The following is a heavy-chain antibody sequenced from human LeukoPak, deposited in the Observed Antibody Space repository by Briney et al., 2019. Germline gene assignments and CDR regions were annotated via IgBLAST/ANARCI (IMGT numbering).Heavy chain of an antibody. V-gene: IGHV3-33*01. J-gene: IGHJ6*03. CDR3: ARDARDYYGSGSYEYYYYYMDV. Sequence: PGGSLRLSCAASGFTFSSYGMHWVRQASGKGLEWVAVIWYDGSNKYYADSVKGRFTISRDNSKNTLYLQMNSLRAEDTAVYYCARDARDYYGSGSYEYYYYYMDVWGKGTTVTVSS. CDR1: GFTFSSYG. CDR2: IWYDGSNK. D-gene: IGHD3-10*01.